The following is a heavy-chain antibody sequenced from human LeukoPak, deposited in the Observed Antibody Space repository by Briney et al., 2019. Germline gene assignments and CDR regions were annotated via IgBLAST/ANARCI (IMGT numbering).Heavy chain of an antibody. CDR2: IHPGDSDT. D-gene: IGHD2-15*01. CDR3: ATYCGGGSCYLGAGYFDY. J-gene: IGHJ4*02. Sequence: PGESLKISCKGSGYSFTTYWIGWVRQMSGKGLEWMGIIHPGDSDTRYSPSFQGQVTISADKSITTAYLQWSSLKASDTAMYYCATYCGGGSCYLGAGYFDYWGQGTLVTVSS. CDR1: GYSFTTYW. V-gene: IGHV5-51*01.